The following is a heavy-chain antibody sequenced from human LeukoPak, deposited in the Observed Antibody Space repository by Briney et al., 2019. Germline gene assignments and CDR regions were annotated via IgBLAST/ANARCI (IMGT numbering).Heavy chain of an antibody. D-gene: IGHD3/OR15-3a*01. CDR2: INPNSGGT. CDR1: GYTFTGDY. V-gene: IGHV1-2*02. CDR3: VREDWNY. Sequence: ASVKVSCKXSGYTFTGDYMHWVRQAPRQGLEWMGWINPNSGGTNYTQKFQGRVTMTRDTSISTAYMELSRLRSDDTAVYYCVREDWNYWGQGTLVTVSS. J-gene: IGHJ4*02.